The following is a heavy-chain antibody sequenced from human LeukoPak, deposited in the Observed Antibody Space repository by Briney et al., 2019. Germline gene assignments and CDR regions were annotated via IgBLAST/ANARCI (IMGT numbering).Heavy chain of an antibody. J-gene: IGHJ4*02. Sequence: SETLSLTCTVSGGSFSSYYWSWIRQPPGKGLEWIGYIYYSGSTNYNPSLKSRVNISVDTSKNKFTLKLSSMTAADTAKYYCAKDRGYGGSYYFDYWGQGTLVTVSS. CDR3: AKDRGYGGSYYFDY. D-gene: IGHD1-26*01. CDR1: GGSFSSYY. CDR2: IYYSGST. V-gene: IGHV4-59*01.